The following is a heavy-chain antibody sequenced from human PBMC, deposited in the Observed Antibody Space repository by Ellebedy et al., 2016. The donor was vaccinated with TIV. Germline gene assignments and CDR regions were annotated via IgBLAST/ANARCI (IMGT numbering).Heavy chain of an antibody. CDR3: AVSRWAAAGLYYFDF. J-gene: IGHJ4*02. V-gene: IGHV3-30*03. Sequence: GESLKISCAASGFTFSSYWMSWVRQAPGKGLEWVAVISDDGTSEHYGDSVKGRFIISRDNSKNTLYMQMNSLRVEDTAVYYCAVSRWAAAGLYYFDFWGQGTLVTVSS. CDR2: ISDDGTSE. CDR1: GFTFSSYW. D-gene: IGHD6-13*01.